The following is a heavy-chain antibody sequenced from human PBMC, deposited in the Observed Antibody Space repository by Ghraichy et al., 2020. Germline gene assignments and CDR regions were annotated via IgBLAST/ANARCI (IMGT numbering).Heavy chain of an antibody. CDR3: ARDGSTYGLIDY. J-gene: IGHJ4*02. D-gene: IGHD5-18*01. CDR1: GFTFSSYW. CDR2: IHSDGSIT. V-gene: IGHV3-74*01. Sequence: GGSLRLSCAASGFTFSSYWMHWVRQAPGKGLVLVSRIHSDGSITSYADSVKGRFTISRDNAKNTLSLQMSSLRAEDTAVYYCARDGSTYGLIDYWGQGTPVTVSS.